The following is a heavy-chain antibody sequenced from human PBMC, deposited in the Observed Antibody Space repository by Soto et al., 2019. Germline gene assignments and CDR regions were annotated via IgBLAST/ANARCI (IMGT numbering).Heavy chain of an antibody. CDR1: GYTFTYRY. J-gene: IGHJ6*02. D-gene: IGHD2-21*02. Sequence: SVKVSCKASGYTFTYRYLHWVRQAPGQALEWMGWITPFNGNTNYAQKFQDRVTITRDRSMSTAYMELSSLRSEDTAMYYCASAAMTDKGYYYGMDVWGQGTTVTVSS. CDR3: ASAAMTDKGYYYGMDV. V-gene: IGHV1-45*02. CDR2: ITPFNGNT.